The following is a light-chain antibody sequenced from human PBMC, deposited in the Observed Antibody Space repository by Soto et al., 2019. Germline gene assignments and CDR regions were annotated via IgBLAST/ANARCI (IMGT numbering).Light chain of an antibody. CDR1: ESLAYSDGHTY. CDR2: HVS. CDR3: VQGTHWPPR. Sequence: DVVMTQSPLSLPVTLGQPASISCRSSESLAYSDGHTYLNWFQQRPGQSPRRLIYHVSKRDSGDPESISGSGSGTDFTLKISRVEAEDVGVYYCVQGTHWPPRFCAGTKVEIK. V-gene: IGKV2-30*01. J-gene: IGKJ4*01.